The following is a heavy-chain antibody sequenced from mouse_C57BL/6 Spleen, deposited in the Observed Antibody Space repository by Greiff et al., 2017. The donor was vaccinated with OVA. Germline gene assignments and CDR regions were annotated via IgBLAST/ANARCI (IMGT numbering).Heavy chain of an antibody. V-gene: IGHV1-19*01. D-gene: IGHD1-1*01. CDR3: ARHYYGSSYLYYFDY. CDR1: GYTFTDYY. Sequence: EVQLKESGPVLVKPGASVKMSCKASGYTFTDYYMNWVKQSHGKSLEWIGVINPYNGGTSYNQKFKGKATLTVDKSSSTAYLELNSLTSEDSAVYYCARHYYGSSYLYYFDYWGQGTTLTVSS. CDR2: INPYNGGT. J-gene: IGHJ2*01.